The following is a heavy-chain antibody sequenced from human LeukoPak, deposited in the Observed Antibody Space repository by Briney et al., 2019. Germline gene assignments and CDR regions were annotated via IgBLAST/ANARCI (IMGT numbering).Heavy chain of an antibody. CDR1: DGSVPSYY. CDR2: INRSGSI. CDR3: ALGDNYGDYEVDY. Sequence: SETLSLTCTVSDGSVPSYYWSWIRQPPGKGLEWIGDINRSGSIYYNPSIQSRVTISVDTSKNKFSLKISSVTAADTAGYYFALGDNYGDYEVDYWGRGTMATVS. J-gene: IGHJ4*02. V-gene: IGHV4-34*01. D-gene: IGHD4-17*01.